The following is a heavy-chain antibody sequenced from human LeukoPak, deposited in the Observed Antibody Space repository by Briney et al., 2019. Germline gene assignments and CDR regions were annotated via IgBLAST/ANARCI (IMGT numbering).Heavy chain of an antibody. J-gene: IGHJ4*02. Sequence: SETLSLTCTVSGGSMTTYYWGWIRQPPGKGLEWIGYIFYSGSTNYNPSLKSRVTMSVDTSKNQFSLRLSSVTATDTAVYYCARLQFGSGDYHEVDYWGQGTLVTVSS. CDR2: IFYSGST. V-gene: IGHV4-59*08. CDR1: GGSMTTYY. D-gene: IGHD3-22*01. CDR3: ARLQFGSGDYHEVDY.